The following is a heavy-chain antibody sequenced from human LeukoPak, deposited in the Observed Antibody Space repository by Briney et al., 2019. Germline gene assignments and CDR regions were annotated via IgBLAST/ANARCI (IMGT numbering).Heavy chain of an antibody. CDR1: GFTVSSNY. CDR3: ARYNWNIDAFDI. V-gene: IGHV3-53*01. Sequence: PGRSLRLSCAASGFTVSSNYMSWVRQAPGKGLEWVSVIYSGGSTYYADSVKGRFTISRDNSKNTLYLQMNSLRAEDTAVYYCARYNWNIDAFDIWGQGTMVTVSS. D-gene: IGHD1/OR15-1a*01. J-gene: IGHJ3*02. CDR2: IYSGGST.